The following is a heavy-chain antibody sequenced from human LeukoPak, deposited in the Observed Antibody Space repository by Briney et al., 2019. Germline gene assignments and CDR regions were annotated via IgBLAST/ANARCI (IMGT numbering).Heavy chain of an antibody. CDR3: ATADIVVSPAAGDY. Sequence: GGSLSLSCAASGFTFRSNAMSGVGQAPGKGREGASATSGSGGSTYYADSVKGRFTISRDNSKNTLYLQMNSLRAEDTAVYYCATADIVVSPAAGDYWGQGTLVTVSS. V-gene: IGHV3-23*01. CDR2: TSGSGGST. D-gene: IGHD2-2*01. CDR1: GFTFRSNA. J-gene: IGHJ4*02.